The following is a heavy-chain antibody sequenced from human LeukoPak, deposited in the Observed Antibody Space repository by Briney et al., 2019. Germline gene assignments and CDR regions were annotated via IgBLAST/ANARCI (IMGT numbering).Heavy chain of an antibody. CDR2: IYYSGST. V-gene: IGHV4-59*01. D-gene: IGHD3-9*01. J-gene: IGHJ5*02. Sequence: SETLSLTCTVSGGSISSYYWSWIRQPPGKGLEWIGYIYYSGSTNYNPSLKSRVTISVDTSKNQFSLKLSSVTAADTAVYYCARVSSTYYDILTGYSPYNWFDPWGQETLVTVSS. CDR1: GGSISSYY. CDR3: ARVSSTYYDILTGYSPYNWFDP.